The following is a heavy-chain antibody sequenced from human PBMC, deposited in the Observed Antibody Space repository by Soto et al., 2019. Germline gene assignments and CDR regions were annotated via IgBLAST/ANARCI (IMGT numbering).Heavy chain of an antibody. Sequence: QVQLVQSGAEVKKPGSSVKVSCKASGGTFSSYTISWVRQAPGQGLEWMGRIIPILGIANYAQKFQGRVTITADKSTGTAYRELSSLRSEDTAVYYCARGSWRCMDVWGQGTTVTVSS. D-gene: IGHD6-13*01. CDR1: GGTFSSYT. CDR2: IIPILGIA. V-gene: IGHV1-69*02. J-gene: IGHJ6*02. CDR3: ARGSWRCMDV.